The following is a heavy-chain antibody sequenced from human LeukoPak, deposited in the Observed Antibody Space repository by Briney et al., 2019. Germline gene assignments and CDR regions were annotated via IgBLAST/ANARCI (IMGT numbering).Heavy chain of an antibody. V-gene: IGHV4-59*08. D-gene: IGHD6-13*01. J-gene: IGHJ4*02. CDR3: ARQGGYSSSPDF. Sequence: SETLSLTCSVSGGSISNYYWNWIRQPPGKGLEWIGYIYYSGSTNYNPSLKSRVTISVDTSKNQFSLKLSSVTAADTAVYYCARQGGYSSSPDFWGQGTLVTVSS. CDR1: GGSISNYY. CDR2: IYYSGST.